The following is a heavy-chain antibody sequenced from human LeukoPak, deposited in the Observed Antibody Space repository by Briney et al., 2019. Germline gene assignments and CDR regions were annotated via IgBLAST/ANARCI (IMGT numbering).Heavy chain of an antibody. CDR1: GFTFSSCV. D-gene: IGHD2-15*01. V-gene: IGHV3-23*01. CDR2: ISGSGDTT. CDR3: AKEDGVVVVVAATAFDY. J-gene: IGHJ4*02. Sequence: GGSLRLSCAASGFTFSSCVMSWVRQAPGKGLEWVSAISGSGDTTYYAESVRGRFTISRDISKNTLYLQMNSLRVEDTAVYYCAKEDGVVVVVAATAFDYWGQGTLVTVSS.